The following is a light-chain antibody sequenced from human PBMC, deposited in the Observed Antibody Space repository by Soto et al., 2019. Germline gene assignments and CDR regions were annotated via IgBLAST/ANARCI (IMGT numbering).Light chain of an antibody. CDR1: QSVSNN. J-gene: IGKJ1*01. CDR2: DAS. Sequence: ILMTQSPATLSVSPGERATLSCRASQSVSNNLAWYQQKPGQAPRLLIYDASTRATGIPARFSGSGSGTEFTLTISGLHSEDFAVYYCQQYNNWPPWTFGQGIKVEIK. V-gene: IGKV3-15*01. CDR3: QQYNNWPPWT.